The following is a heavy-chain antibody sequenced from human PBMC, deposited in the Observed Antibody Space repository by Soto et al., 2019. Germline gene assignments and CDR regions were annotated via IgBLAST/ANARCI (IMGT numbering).Heavy chain of an antibody. J-gene: IGHJ4*02. D-gene: IGHD3-10*01. CDR2: IKQDGSEK. CDR3: ARAIAWANPVLLWFGVEYGYFDY. CDR1: GFTFSSYW. Sequence: GGSLRLSCAASGFTFSSYWMSWVRQAPGKGLEWVANIKQDGSEKYYVDSVKGRFTISRDNAKNSLYLQMNSLRAEDTAVYYCARAIAWANPVLLWFGVEYGYFDYWGQGTLVTVSS. V-gene: IGHV3-7*01.